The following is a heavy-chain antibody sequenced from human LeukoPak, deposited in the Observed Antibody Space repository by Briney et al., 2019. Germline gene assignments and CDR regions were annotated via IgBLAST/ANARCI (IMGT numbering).Heavy chain of an antibody. Sequence: PSETLSLTCTVSGGSISSGGYYWSWIRQHPGKGLEWIGCIYYSGSTYYNPSLKSRVTISVDTSKNQFSLKLSSVTAADTAVYYCARDTYGWFGEYYFDYWGQGTLVTVSS. CDR1: GGSISSGGYY. CDR3: ARDTYGWFGEYYFDY. CDR2: IYYSGST. J-gene: IGHJ4*02. D-gene: IGHD3-10*01. V-gene: IGHV4-31*03.